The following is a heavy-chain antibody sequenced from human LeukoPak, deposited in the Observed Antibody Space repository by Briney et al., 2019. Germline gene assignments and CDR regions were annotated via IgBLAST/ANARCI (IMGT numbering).Heavy chain of an antibody. Sequence: EASVKVSCKASGGTFSSYAISWVRQAPGQGLEWMGGIIPLFGTANYAQKFQGRVTITADESTSTVNMELSSLRSEDTAVYYCARDVRYGDYYYNMDVWGKGTTVTISS. D-gene: IGHD1-1*01. CDR3: ARDVRYGDYYYNMDV. J-gene: IGHJ6*04. V-gene: IGHV1-69*13. CDR2: IIPLFGTA. CDR1: GGTFSSYA.